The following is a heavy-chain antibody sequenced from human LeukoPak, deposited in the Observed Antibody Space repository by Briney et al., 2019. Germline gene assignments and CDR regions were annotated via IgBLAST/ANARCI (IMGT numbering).Heavy chain of an antibody. J-gene: IGHJ3*02. V-gene: IGHV4-61*02. D-gene: IGHD3-22*01. CDR3: ARDAGTEDYYDSSGYPPHHAFDI. CDR1: GGSISSGSYY. CDR2: IYTSGST. Sequence: SETLSLTCTVSGGSISSGSYYWSWIRQPAGKGLEWIGRIYTSGSTNYNPSLKSRVTISVDTSKNQFSLKLSSVTAADTAVYYCARDAGTEDYYDSSGYPPHHAFDIWGQGTMVTVSS.